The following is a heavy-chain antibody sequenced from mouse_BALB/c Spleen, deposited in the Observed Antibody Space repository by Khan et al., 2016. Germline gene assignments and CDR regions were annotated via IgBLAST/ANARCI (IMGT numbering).Heavy chain of an antibody. CDR2: IDPANGKT. CDR3: GSSPYDYDVWFAY. Sequence: VRLQQSGAELVKPGASVKLSCTASGFNIKDTYMHWVKQRPEQGLEWIGRIDPANGKTKYDPKFQGKATITADTSANTAYMQLSSLTTEDTAVYYCGSSPYDYDVWFAYWGQGTLLTVSA. V-gene: IGHV14-3*02. D-gene: IGHD2-4*01. CDR1: GFNIKDTY. J-gene: IGHJ3*01.